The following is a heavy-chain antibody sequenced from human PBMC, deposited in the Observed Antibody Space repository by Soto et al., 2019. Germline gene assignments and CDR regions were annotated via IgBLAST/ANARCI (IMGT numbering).Heavy chain of an antibody. V-gene: IGHV1-3*01. J-gene: IGHJ4*02. D-gene: IGHD1-20*01. CDR3: ARGITLPTPLDY. Sequence: ASVKVSCRTSGYTFSGHAIHWVRQAPGQRLEWMGWINAGNGNTKYSQKFQGRVTITRDTSASTAYMELSSLRSEDTAVYYCARGITLPTPLDYWGQGTPVTVSS. CDR2: INAGNGNT. CDR1: GYTFSGHA.